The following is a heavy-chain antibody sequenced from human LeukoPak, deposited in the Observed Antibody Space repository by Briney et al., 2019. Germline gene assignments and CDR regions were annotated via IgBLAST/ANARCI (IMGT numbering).Heavy chain of an antibody. CDR3: ARDSQYNWNSFDY. Sequence: GGSLRLSCAASGFTFSSYSMNWVRQAPGKGLEWVSSISATSSYIYYADSMKGRFTISRDNAKNSLYLQMNSLRAEDTAVYYCARDSQYNWNSFDYWGQGTLVTVSS. CDR1: GFTFSSYS. J-gene: IGHJ4*02. CDR2: ISATSSYI. D-gene: IGHD1-20*01. V-gene: IGHV3-21*01.